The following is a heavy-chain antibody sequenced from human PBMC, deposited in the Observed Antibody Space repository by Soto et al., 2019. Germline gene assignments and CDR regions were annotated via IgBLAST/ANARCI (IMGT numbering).Heavy chain of an antibody. Sequence: GGSLRLSCAASGFTFSRNAMSWVRQAPGKGLEWVSGITGNSALIYYADSVKGRFTISRDNSKNTLYLQMNSLRAEDTAVYYCARERAGFDYWGQGTLVTVSS. J-gene: IGHJ4*02. CDR2: ITGNSALI. CDR1: GFTFSRNA. CDR3: ARERAGFDY. V-gene: IGHV3-23*01.